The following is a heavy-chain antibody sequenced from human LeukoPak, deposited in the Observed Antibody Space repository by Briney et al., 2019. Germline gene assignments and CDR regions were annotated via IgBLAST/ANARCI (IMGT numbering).Heavy chain of an antibody. Sequence: SETLSLTCAVYGGSFSGYYWSWIRQPPGKGLEWIGEINHSGSTNYNPSLKSRVTISVDTSKNQFSLRLSSVTAADTAMYYCASSLRAVDWQFDYWGQGTLVTVSS. CDR3: ASSLRAVDWQFDY. D-gene: IGHD3-9*01. V-gene: IGHV4-34*01. J-gene: IGHJ4*02. CDR2: INHSGST. CDR1: GGSFSGYY.